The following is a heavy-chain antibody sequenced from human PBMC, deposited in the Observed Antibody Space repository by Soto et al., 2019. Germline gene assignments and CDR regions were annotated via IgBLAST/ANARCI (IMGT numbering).Heavy chain of an antibody. J-gene: IGHJ4*02. CDR1: GFTFSSYA. CDR2: ISGSGDNT. CDR3: AKIIKWASYNFGY. D-gene: IGHD3-3*01. V-gene: IGHV3-23*01. Sequence: GGSLRLSCAASGFTFSSYAMSWVRQAPGKGLEWVSGISGSGDNTYYADSVKGRFTISRHNSKNTLYLQMNSLRAEDTAVYYCAKIIKWASYNFGYWGQGTLVTVSS.